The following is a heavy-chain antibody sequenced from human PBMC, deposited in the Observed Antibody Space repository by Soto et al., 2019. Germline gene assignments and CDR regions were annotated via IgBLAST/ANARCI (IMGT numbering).Heavy chain of an antibody. Sequence: EVQLVESGGGLVKPGGSLRLSCAASGFTFSSYSMNWVRQAPGKGLEWVSSISSSSSYIYYADSVKGRFTISRDNAKNPLYLQMDSLRAEDTAVYYCARLVVAGAGNVDYWGQGTLVTVSS. CDR1: GFTFSSYS. CDR3: ARLVVAGAGNVDY. V-gene: IGHV3-21*01. D-gene: IGHD6-13*01. J-gene: IGHJ4*02. CDR2: ISSSSSYI.